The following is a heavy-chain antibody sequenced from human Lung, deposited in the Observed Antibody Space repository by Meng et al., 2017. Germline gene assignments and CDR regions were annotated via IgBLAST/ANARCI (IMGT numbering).Heavy chain of an antibody. J-gene: IGHJ4*02. V-gene: IGHV4-4*02. CDR3: AIRGLWLDPQNFDY. D-gene: IGHD6-19*01. Sequence: QLAAWGPELVKPSGTLALPFAVSGGSISITNVWSWVRQPPGKWLGSIGKIYHSGSTNYNPSLKSRVTISVDKSKNQFSLKLSSVTAADTAVYYCAIRGLWLDPQNFDYWGQGTLVTVSS. CDR1: GGSISITNV. CDR2: IYHSGST.